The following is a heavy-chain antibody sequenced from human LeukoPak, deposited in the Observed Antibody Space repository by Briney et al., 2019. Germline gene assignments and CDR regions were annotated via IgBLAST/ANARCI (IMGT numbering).Heavy chain of an antibody. CDR3: AREGGTVPDY. CDR2: IYYSGST. CDR1: RGSISGYY. J-gene: IGHJ4*02. Sequence: PSETLSLTCTVSRGSISGYYWNWVRQPPGQGLEWIGYIYYSGSTNYNPSLRSRITISLDTSKKQFSLELSSVTAADTAIYYCAREGGTVPDYWGQGTLVTVSS. D-gene: IGHD4-17*01. V-gene: IGHV4-59*01.